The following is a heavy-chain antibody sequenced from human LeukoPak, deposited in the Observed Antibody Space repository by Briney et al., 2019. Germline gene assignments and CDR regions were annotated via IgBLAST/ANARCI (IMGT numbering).Heavy chain of an antibody. CDR2: INPNSGGT. Sequence: ASVKVSCKASGYTFTGYYMHWVRQAPGQGLEWMGWINPNSGGTNYAQKFQGWVTMTRDTSISTAYMELSRLRSDDTAVYYCARDLAPRWDNRGGDPPDAFDIWGQGTMVTVSS. D-gene: IGHD2-21*02. V-gene: IGHV1-2*04. CDR3: ARDLAPRWDNRGGDPPDAFDI. CDR1: GYTFTGYY. J-gene: IGHJ3*02.